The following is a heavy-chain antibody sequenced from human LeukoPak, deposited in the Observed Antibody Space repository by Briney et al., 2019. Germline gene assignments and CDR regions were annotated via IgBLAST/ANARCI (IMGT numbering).Heavy chain of an antibody. Sequence: PGGSLRLSCAASGFTFSSYGMHWVRQAPGKGLEWVAFIRYDGSNKYYADSVKGRFTISRDNSKNTLYLQMNSLRAEDTAVYYCAKDSRQYQPLHLNWFDPWGQGTLVTVSS. V-gene: IGHV3-30*02. CDR3: AKDSRQYQPLHLNWFDP. CDR2: IRYDGSNK. D-gene: IGHD2-2*01. CDR1: GFTFSSYG. J-gene: IGHJ5*02.